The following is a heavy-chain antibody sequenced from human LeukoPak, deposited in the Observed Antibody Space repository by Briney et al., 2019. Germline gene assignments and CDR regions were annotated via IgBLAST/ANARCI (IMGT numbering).Heavy chain of an antibody. CDR1: GFTFSSYA. Sequence: GGSLRLSCAASGFTFSSYAMHWVRHAPGKGLEWVAVISYDGSNKYYADSVKGRFTISRDNSKNTLYLQMNSLRAEDTAVYYCARTRQPTVTTTIPDYWGQGTLVTVSS. CDR3: ARTRQPTVTTTIPDY. J-gene: IGHJ4*02. V-gene: IGHV3-30*04. D-gene: IGHD4-17*01. CDR2: ISYDGSNK.